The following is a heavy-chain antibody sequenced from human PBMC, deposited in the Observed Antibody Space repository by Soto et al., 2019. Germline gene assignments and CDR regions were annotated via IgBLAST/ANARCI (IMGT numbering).Heavy chain of an antibody. CDR3: AGNER. J-gene: IGHJ4*02. CDR1: GLSCSGCW. Sequence: EVQLVESGGGLVQPGRSLRLSCAVSGLSCSGCWMRWVRQTPGKGLEWVANINQDGSAKNYVDSVKGRFTISRDNAKNSLYLEMNSLRVEDTAVYYCAGNERWGQGTLVTVSS. CDR2: INQDGSAK. V-gene: IGHV3-7*05.